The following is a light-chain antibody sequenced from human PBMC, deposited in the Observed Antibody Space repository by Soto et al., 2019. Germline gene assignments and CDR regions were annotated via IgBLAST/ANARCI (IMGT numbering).Light chain of an antibody. CDR3: QQYNSDSS. CDR2: DAS. J-gene: IGKJ3*01. Sequence: DIQMTQSPSTLSASVGDRVTITCRASQSVDEWVAWYQQKPGKAPKLLIYDASNLESGVPSRFSGSGSGTHFSLTITSLQPDDFATYFCQQYNSDSSFGPWTKVDIK. CDR1: QSVDEW. V-gene: IGKV1-5*01.